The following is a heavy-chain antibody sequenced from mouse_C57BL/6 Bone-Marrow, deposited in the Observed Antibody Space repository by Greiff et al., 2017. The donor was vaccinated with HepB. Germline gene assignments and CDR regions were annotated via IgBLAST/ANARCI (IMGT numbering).Heavy chain of an antibody. CDR2: IRNKANGYTT. D-gene: IGHD4-1*02. V-gene: IGHV7-3*01. CDR1: GFTFTDYY. Sequence: EVKVVESGGGLVQPGGSLSLSCAASGFTFTDYYMSWVRQPPGKALEWLGFIRNKANGYTTEYSASVKGRFTISRDNSQSILYLQMNALRAEDSATYYCARSNWDLFAYWGQGTLVTVSA. J-gene: IGHJ3*01. CDR3: ARSNWDLFAY.